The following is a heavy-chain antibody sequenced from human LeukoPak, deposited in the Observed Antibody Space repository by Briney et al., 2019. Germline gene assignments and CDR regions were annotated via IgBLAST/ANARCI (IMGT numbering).Heavy chain of an antibody. D-gene: IGHD3-22*01. V-gene: IGHV4-61*08. CDR3: ARQGNYYDSSGSLDY. J-gene: IGHJ4*02. CDR2: IYYSGST. CDR1: GGSISSGDYY. Sequence: SETLSLTCTVSGGSISSGDYYWSWIRQPPGKGLEWIGYIYYSGSTNYNPSLKSRVTISVDTSKNQFSLKLSSVTAADTAVYYCARQGNYYDSSGSLDYWGQGTLVTVSS.